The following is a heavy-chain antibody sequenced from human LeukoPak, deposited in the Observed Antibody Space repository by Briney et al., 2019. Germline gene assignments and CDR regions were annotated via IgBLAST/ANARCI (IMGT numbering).Heavy chain of an antibody. V-gene: IGHV4-4*07. CDR3: ARYCNSIDCHHWHFDL. J-gene: IGHJ2*01. D-gene: IGHD2/OR15-2a*01. Sequence: PSETLSLTCTVSGGSTSSYYWSWIRQPAGKGLEWIGRIYTSGSTNYNPSLNSRITMSVDTSKNQFSLKLSSVTAADTAVYYCARYCNSIDCHHWHFDLWGRGTLVTVSS. CDR2: IYTSGST. CDR1: GGSTSSYY.